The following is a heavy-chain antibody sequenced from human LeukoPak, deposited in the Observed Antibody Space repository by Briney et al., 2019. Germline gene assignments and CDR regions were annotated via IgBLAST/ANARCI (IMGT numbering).Heavy chain of an antibody. CDR3: ARTLGAVPEYFQH. CDR1: GXSFTNYW. J-gene: IGHJ1*01. D-gene: IGHD6-13*01. CDR2: IYPDDSDT. V-gene: IGHV5-51*01. Sequence: GESLKISCKGSGXSFTNYWIGWVRQMPGKGLEWMGSIYPDDSDTRYSPSFRGQVTISADKSISTAYLQWSRLKASDTAMYYCARTLGAVPEYFQHWGQGILVTVPS.